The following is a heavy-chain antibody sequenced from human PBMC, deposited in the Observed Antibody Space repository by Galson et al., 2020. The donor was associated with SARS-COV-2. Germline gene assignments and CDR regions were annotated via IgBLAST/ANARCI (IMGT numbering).Heavy chain of an antibody. CDR3: VGAPYYFDSSGPAWWYFDF. V-gene: IGHV1-18*01. CDR1: GYTFTSYG. J-gene: IGHJ4*02. D-gene: IGHD3-22*01. Sequence: ASVKVSCKASGYTFTSYGISWVRQAPGQGLEWMGWISAYNGNTNYAQKLQGRVTMTTDTSTSTAYMELRSLRSDYTAVYYCVGAPYYFDSSGPAWWYFDFWSQGTLVTVSS. CDR2: ISAYNGNT.